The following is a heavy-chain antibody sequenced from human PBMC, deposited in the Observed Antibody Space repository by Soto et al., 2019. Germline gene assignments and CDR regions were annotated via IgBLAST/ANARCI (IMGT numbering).Heavy chain of an antibody. CDR2: INPIGGST. CDR1: GYTFTSYY. V-gene: IGHV1-46*01. J-gene: IGHJ6*02. D-gene: IGHD2-15*01. Sequence: ASVKVSCKASGYTFTSYYMHWVLQAPGQGLEWMGIINPIGGSTSYAQKFQGRVTMTRDTSTSTVYMELSSLRSEDTAVYYCARGLRTGNYGMDVWGQGTTVTVSS. CDR3: ARGLRTGNYGMDV.